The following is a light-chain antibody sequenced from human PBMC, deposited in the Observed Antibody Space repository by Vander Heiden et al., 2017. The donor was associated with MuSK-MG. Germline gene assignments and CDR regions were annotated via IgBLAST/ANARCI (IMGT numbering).Light chain of an antibody. Sequence: IQMTPSLSSLSASVGDRVTITCRASQSISSYLNWYQQKPGTAPKLLIYTASSLQSGVPSRFSGSESGTDFTLIISRLKPKDFATYYCQQSDSTPITFGQGTPMEIK. CDR3: QQSDSTPIT. J-gene: IGKJ5*01. CDR2: TAS. V-gene: IGKV1-39*01. CDR1: QSISSY.